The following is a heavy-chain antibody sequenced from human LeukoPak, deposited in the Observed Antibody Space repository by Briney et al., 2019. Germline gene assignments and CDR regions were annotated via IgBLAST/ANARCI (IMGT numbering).Heavy chain of an antibody. Sequence: SVKVSCEASGGTFSSYAISWVRQAPGQGLEWMGGIIPIFGTANYAQKFQGRVTITADKSTSTAYMELSSLRSEDTAVYYCARDNPTAATNDDYWGQGTLVTVSS. CDR1: GGTFSSYA. V-gene: IGHV1-69*06. D-gene: IGHD1-1*01. CDR3: ARDNPTAATNDDY. CDR2: IIPIFGTA. J-gene: IGHJ4*02.